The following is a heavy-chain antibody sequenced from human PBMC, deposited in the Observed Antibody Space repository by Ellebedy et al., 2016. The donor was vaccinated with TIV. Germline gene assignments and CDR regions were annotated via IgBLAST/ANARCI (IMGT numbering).Heavy chain of an antibody. V-gene: IGHV2-5*02. D-gene: IGHD2-15*01. CDR1: GFSLSTSGVG. Sequence: SGPTLAKPTQTLTLTCTFSGFSLSTSGVGVGWIRQPPVKALEWLALIYRDDDKRYSPSLKSRLTITKDTSQNQVVLKMTNLDPADTATYYCAHNHTDHHCSGGSCKYGELDPWGKGTLVTVSS. J-gene: IGHJ5*02. CDR3: AHNHTDHHCSGGSCKYGELDP. CDR2: IYRDDDK.